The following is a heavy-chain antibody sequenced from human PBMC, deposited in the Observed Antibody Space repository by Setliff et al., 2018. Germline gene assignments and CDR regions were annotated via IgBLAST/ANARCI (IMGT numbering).Heavy chain of an antibody. CDR2: INPNSGGT. J-gene: IGHJ3*02. CDR1: GYTFTGYY. V-gene: IGHV1-2*02. CDR3: ARGGGSSSWYDAFDI. Sequence: ASVKVSCKASGYTFTGYYMHWVRQAPGQGLEWMGWINPNSGGTNYAQKFQGGVTMTRDTSISTAYMELSRLRSDDTAVYYCARGGGSSSWYDAFDIWGQGTMVTVSS. D-gene: IGHD6-13*01.